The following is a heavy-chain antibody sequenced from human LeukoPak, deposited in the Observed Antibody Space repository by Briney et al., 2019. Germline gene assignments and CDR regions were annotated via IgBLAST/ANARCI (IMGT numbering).Heavy chain of an antibody. J-gene: IGHJ5*02. CDR1: GLTYEYCG. CDR2: INWNGGST. V-gene: IGHV3-20*04. D-gene: IGHD6-6*01. CDR3: ARAYSSSSGPNWFDP. Sequence: QRLLWEACGLTYEYCGRRWLRQAKGKGLEWVSGINWNGGSTGYPDSVKGRFTISRDNAKNSLYLQMNSLRAEDTALYYCARAYSSSSGPNWFDPWGQGTLVTVSS.